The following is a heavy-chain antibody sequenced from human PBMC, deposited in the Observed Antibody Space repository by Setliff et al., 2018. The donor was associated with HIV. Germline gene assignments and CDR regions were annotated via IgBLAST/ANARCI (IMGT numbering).Heavy chain of an antibody. J-gene: IGHJ4*02. CDR2: ISYSGTA. D-gene: IGHD3-3*01. CDR1: GGSIGGYY. Sequence: PSETLSLTCTVSGGSIGGYYWSWIRQHPGKGLEWIGFISYSGTAYYNPSLKSRVTISVETSKNQFSLKLSSVIAADTAVYYCASRRGGGFLAWPDPYFDYWGQGTLVTVSS. V-gene: IGHV4-31*03. CDR3: ASRRGGGFLAWPDPYFDY.